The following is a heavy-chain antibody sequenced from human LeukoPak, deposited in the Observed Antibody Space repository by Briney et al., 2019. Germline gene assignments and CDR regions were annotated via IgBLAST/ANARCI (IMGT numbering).Heavy chain of an antibody. CDR1: GFTFSSYG. D-gene: IGHD1-7*01. CDR3: AKGLELHLRHWFDP. Sequence: PGGSLRLSCAASGFTFSSYGMHWVRQAPGKGLDGVAVISYDGSNKYYADSVKGRFTISRDNSKNTLYLQMNSLRAEDTAVYYCAKGLELHLRHWFDPWGQGTLVTVSS. CDR2: ISYDGSNK. V-gene: IGHV3-30*18. J-gene: IGHJ5*02.